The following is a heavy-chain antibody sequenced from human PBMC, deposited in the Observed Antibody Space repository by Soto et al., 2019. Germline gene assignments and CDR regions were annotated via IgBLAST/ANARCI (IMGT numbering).Heavy chain of an antibody. CDR3: ANDWDSSSAPY. Sequence: GGSLRLSCAASGFTFSSYAMSWVRQAPGKGLEWVSAISGSGGSTYYADSVKGRFTISRDNSKNTLYLQMNSLRAEDTAVYYCANDWDSSSAPYWGQGTLVTVSS. J-gene: IGHJ4*02. V-gene: IGHV3-23*01. CDR2: ISGSGGST. CDR1: GFTFSSYA. D-gene: IGHD6-6*01.